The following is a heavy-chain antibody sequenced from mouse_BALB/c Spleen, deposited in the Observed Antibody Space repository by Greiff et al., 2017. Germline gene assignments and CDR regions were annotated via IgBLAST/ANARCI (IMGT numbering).Heavy chain of an antibody. CDR2: IRNKANGYTT. CDR3: AREYGNYYAMDY. D-gene: IGHD2-10*02. J-gene: IGHJ4*01. CDR1: GFTFTDYY. V-gene: IGHV7-3*02. Sequence: EVNLVESGGGLVQPGGSLRLSCATSGFTFTDYYMSWVRQPPGKALEWLGFIRNKANGYTTEYSASVKGRFTISRDNSQSILYLQMNTLRAEDSATYYCAREYGNYYAMDYWGQGTSVTVSS.